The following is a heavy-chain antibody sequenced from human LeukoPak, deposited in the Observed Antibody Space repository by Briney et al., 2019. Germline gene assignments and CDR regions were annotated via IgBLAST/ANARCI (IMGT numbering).Heavy chain of an antibody. D-gene: IGHD4-17*01. J-gene: IGHJ4*02. V-gene: IGHV4-59*01. CDR2: IHHSGSS. CDR3: ARENGDYALDY. CDR1: GGSFSGYY. Sequence: SETLSPTCAVYGGSFSGYYWSWIRQPPGKGLEWVGSIHHSGSSKYNSSLNNRVTISLDKSKNQFSLSLTSVTVADTAVYYCARENGDYALDYWGQGTLVTVSS.